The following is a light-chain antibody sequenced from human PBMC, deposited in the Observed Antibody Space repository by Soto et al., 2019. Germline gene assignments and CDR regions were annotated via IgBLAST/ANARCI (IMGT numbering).Light chain of an antibody. CDR1: SSNIGAGYD. CDR2: GNS. CDR3: QSYDSSLSVYV. J-gene: IGLJ1*01. V-gene: IGLV1-40*01. Sequence: QSVLTQPPSVSGAPGQRVTISCTGSSSNIGAGYDVHWYQQLPGTAPKLLIYGNSNRPSGVPDRFSGSKSGTSASLAITGLQAEDEAYYYCQSYDSSLSVYVFVTGTKLTVL.